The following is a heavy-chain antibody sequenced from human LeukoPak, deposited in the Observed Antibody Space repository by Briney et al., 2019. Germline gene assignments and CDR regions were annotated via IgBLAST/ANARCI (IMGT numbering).Heavy chain of an antibody. Sequence: SETLSLTCTVSGGSISSGGYYWSWIRQPPGKGLEGIGYIYHSGSTYYNPSLKSRVTISVDRSKNQFSLKLSSVTAADTAVYYCASSVTVTEFDYWGQGTLVTVSS. CDR3: ASSVTVTEFDY. V-gene: IGHV4-30-2*01. J-gene: IGHJ4*02. D-gene: IGHD4-17*01. CDR1: GGSISSGGYY. CDR2: IYHSGST.